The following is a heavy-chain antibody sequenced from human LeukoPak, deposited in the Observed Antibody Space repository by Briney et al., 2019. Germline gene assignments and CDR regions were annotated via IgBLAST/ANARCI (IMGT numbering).Heavy chain of an antibody. CDR2: ISSSSSYI. V-gene: IGHV3-21*01. Sequence: PGGSLRLSCAASGFTFSSYSMNWVRQAPGKGLEWVSSISSSSSYIYYADSVKGRFTISRDNAKNSLYLQMNSLRAEDTAVYYCASFATILLGFFDPWGQGTLVTVSS. CDR3: ASFATILLGFFDP. D-gene: IGHD5-12*01. CDR1: GFTFSSYS. J-gene: IGHJ5*02.